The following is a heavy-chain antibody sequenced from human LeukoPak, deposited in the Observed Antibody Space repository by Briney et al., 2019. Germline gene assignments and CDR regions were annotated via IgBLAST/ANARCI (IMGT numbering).Heavy chain of an antibody. Sequence: GGSLRLSCAASGFTFSSYAMSWVRQAPGKGLEWVSIISGSGASTYYADSVKGRFAISRDNSENTLYLQMNSLRAEDAAVYYCARAGGSGNYYLRDWGQGTLVTVSS. CDR3: ARAGGSGNYYLRD. D-gene: IGHD3-10*01. CDR1: GFTFSSYA. CDR2: ISGSGAST. J-gene: IGHJ4*02. V-gene: IGHV3-23*01.